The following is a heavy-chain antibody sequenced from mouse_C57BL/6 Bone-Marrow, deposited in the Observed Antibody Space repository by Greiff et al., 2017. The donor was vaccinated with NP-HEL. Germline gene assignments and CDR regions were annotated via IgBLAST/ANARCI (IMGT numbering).Heavy chain of an antibody. CDR1: GYTFTSYW. D-gene: IGHD3-3*01. Sequence: VQLQQPGAELVKPGASVKLSCKASGYTFTSYWMQWVKQRPGQGLEWIGEIDPSDSYTNYNQKFKGKATLTVDTSSSTAYMQLSSLTSEDSAVYYWAGDDYWGQGTTLTVSS. CDR2: IDPSDSYT. V-gene: IGHV1-50*01. CDR3: AGDDY. J-gene: IGHJ2*01.